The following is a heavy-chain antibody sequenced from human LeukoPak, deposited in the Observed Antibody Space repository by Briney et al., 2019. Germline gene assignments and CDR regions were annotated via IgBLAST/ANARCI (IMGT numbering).Heavy chain of an antibody. CDR3: ARDHTEIVVVPAAIDTLVPYYYYYMDV. V-gene: IGHV3-30*01. CDR2: ISYDGNNR. D-gene: IGHD2-2*02. Sequence: GGSLRLSCAASGFTFSSYAMRWVRQAPGKGLEWVAVISYDGNNRYYADSVKGRFTISRDNSKNTLYVQMNSLRAEDTAVYYCARDHTEIVVVPAAIDTLVPYYYYYMDVWGKGTTVSVSS. J-gene: IGHJ6*03. CDR1: GFTFSSYA.